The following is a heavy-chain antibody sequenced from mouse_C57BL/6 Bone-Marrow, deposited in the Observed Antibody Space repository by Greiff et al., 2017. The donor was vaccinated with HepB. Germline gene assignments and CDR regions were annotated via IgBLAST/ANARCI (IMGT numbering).Heavy chain of an antibody. Sequence: EVQRVESGGDLVKPGGSLKLSCAASGFTFSSYGMSWVRQTPDKRLEWVATISSGGSYTYYPDSVKGRFTISRDNAKNTLYLQMSSLKSEDTAMYYCARTIRHYYGSSPFDYWGQGTTLTVSS. CDR3: ARTIRHYYGSSPFDY. V-gene: IGHV5-6*01. D-gene: IGHD1-1*01. CDR2: ISSGGSYT. CDR1: GFTFSSYG. J-gene: IGHJ2*01.